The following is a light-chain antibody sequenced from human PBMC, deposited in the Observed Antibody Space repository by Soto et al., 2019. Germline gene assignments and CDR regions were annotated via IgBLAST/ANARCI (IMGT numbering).Light chain of an antibody. CDR1: SSDIGGYDY. CDR3: TAYESGLCHVV. CDR2: DVN. V-gene: IGLV2-14*03. J-gene: IGLJ2*01. Sequence: QSALTQPASVSGSPGQSITLSCTGTSSDIGGYDYVSWYQRLPGKAPKLIIYDVNNRPSGVSNRFSGSKSGNTASLTISGLQAGDEADYYCTAYESGLCHVVFGGGTKLTVL.